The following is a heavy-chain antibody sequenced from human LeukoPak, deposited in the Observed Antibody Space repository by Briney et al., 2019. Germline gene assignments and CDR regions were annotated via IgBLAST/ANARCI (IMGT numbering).Heavy chain of an antibody. V-gene: IGHV3-33*06. Sequence: GGSLRLSCAASGFTFSSYGMHWVRQAPGKGLEWVAVIWYDGSNKYYADSVKGRFTISRDNSKNTLYLQMNSLRAEDTAVYYCAKEFGVAEGSSPIWFPDYWGHGTLFTVSS. CDR1: GFTFSSYG. CDR3: AKEFGVAEGSSPIWFPDY. CDR2: IWYDGSNK. J-gene: IGHJ4*03. D-gene: IGHD3-10*01.